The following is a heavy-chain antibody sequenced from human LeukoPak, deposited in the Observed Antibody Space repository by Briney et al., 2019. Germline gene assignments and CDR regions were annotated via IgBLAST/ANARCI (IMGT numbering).Heavy chain of an antibody. D-gene: IGHD3-10*01. J-gene: IGHJ4*02. V-gene: IGHV4-34*01. CDR3: ATSKWFGIETEY. CDR2: INPSGTT. Sequence: SSETLSLTCAVYGGSCSGYFSTWFRQPPGKGLEWIGEINPSGTTKYHPSLKSRVTISGDTSKNQISLELSAVTAADTAVYYCATSKWFGIETEYWGQGTLVTVSS. CDR1: GGSCSGYF.